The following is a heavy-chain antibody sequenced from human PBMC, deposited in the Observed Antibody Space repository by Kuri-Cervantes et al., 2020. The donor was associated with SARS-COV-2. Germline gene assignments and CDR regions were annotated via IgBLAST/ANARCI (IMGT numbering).Heavy chain of an antibody. V-gene: IGHV3-64*01. CDR2: ISSSGGTT. CDR1: GFIFSSYS. Sequence: GESLKISCAASGFIFSSYSMHWVRQAPGKGLEYVPAISSSGGTTYYANSVKGRFTISRDNSKNTLYLQMNSLRVEDTAVYYCARVQPTHRGYSGYAPYFDLWGRGTLVTVSS. J-gene: IGHJ2*01. CDR3: ARVQPTHRGYSGYAPYFDL. D-gene: IGHD5-12*01.